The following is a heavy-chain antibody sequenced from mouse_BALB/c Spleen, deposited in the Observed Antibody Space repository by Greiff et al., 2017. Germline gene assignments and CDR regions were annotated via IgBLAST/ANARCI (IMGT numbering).Heavy chain of an antibody. D-gene: IGHD1-1*01. V-gene: IGHV5-9-4*01. CDR3: ARQGYGSSGYAMDY. CDR1: GFTFSSYA. CDR2: ISSGGSYT. J-gene: IGHJ4*01. Sequence: EVKLMESGGGLVKPGGSLKLSCAASGFTFSSYAMSWVRQSPEKRLEWVAEISSGGSYTYYPDTVTGRFTISRDNAKNTLYLQMSSLKSEDTAMYYCARQGYGSSGYAMDYWGQGTSVTVSS.